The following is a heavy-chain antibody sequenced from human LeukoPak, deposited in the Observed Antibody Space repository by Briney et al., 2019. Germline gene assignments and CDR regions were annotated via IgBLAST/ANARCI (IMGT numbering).Heavy chain of an antibody. CDR1: GYTFTGYY. D-gene: IGHD3-10*01. J-gene: IGHJ5*02. CDR2: INPNSGGT. V-gene: IGHV1-2*04. CDR3: ARGSYGSARDWFDP. Sequence: ASVKVSCKASGYTFTGYYMHWVRQAPGQGLEWMGWINPNSGGTNYAQKFQGWVTMTRDTSTSTVYMELSSLRSEDTAVYYCARGSYGSARDWFDPWGQGTLVTVSS.